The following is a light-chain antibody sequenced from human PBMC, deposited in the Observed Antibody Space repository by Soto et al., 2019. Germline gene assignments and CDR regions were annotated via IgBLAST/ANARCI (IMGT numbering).Light chain of an antibody. CDR2: WAS. V-gene: IGKV4-1*01. CDR1: QSVLYSPNNKNY. Sequence: DIVMTQSPDSLAVSLGERATINCKSSQSVLYSPNNKNYLAWYQQKPGQPPKLLIYWASTRESGDPDRLSGSGSGTDFTLTISSLQAEDVAFYYCQQYHSAPQSFGQGTKVEIK. J-gene: IGKJ1*01. CDR3: QQYHSAPQS.